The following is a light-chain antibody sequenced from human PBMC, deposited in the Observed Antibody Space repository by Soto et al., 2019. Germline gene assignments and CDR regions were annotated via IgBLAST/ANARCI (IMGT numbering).Light chain of an antibody. Sequence: EIVLTQSPGTLSLSPGERATLSCRASQSVSSNYLAWYQQRPGQAPRLLIYDASSRATGVPDRFSGSGSGTDFTLTISRLDPEDFAVYYCHQYGGSPGTLGQGTKVDIK. CDR2: DAS. J-gene: IGKJ1*01. CDR1: QSVSSNY. CDR3: HQYGGSPGT. V-gene: IGKV3-20*01.